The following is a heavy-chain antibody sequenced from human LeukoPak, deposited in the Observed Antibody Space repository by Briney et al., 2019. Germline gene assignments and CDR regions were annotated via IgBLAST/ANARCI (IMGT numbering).Heavy chain of an antibody. V-gene: IGHV4-38-2*01. CDR1: GYSISSGYY. Sequence: ASVTLSLTCDVSGYSISSGYYWGWIRQPPGKGLEWIGSIYHSGSTYYNPSLKSRVTISVDTSKNQFSLKLSSVTAADTAVYYCARYGEDYYGSGSRYYYYMDVWGKGTTVTVSS. CDR3: ARYGEDYYGSGSRYYYYMDV. CDR2: IYHSGST. D-gene: IGHD3-10*01. J-gene: IGHJ6*03.